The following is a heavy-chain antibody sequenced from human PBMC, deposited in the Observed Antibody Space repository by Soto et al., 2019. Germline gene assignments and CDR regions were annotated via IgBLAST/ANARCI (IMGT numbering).Heavy chain of an antibody. V-gene: IGHV1-3*04. CDR1: GYTFTHYA. Sequence: QVQLVQSGAEVKQPGASVKVSCKSSGYTFTHYAMHWVRQAPGQGLEWLGWINTDNGNTAFSQKFQGRVSITIDTSASTAYVDLSSLISEDTAVYYCARQGDSRILRDTFDIWGQGTLVTVAS. CDR3: ARQGDSRILRDTFDI. CDR2: INTDNGNT. D-gene: IGHD2-8*01. J-gene: IGHJ3*02.